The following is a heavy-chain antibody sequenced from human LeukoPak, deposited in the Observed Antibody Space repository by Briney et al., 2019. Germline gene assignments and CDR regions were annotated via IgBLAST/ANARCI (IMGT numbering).Heavy chain of an antibody. Sequence: GGSLRLSCTASGFTFGDYAMSWVRQAPGKGLEWAGFIRSKAYGGTTEYAASVKGRFTISRDDSKSIAYLQMNSLKTEDTAVYYCTRDSTYYYDSSGYDIDYWGQGTLVTVSS. D-gene: IGHD3-22*01. CDR1: GFTFGDYA. V-gene: IGHV3-49*04. J-gene: IGHJ4*02. CDR3: TRDSTYYYDSSGYDIDY. CDR2: IRSKAYGGTT.